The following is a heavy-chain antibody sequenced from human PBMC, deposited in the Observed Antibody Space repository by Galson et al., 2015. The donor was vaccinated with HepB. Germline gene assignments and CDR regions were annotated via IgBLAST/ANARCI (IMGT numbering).Heavy chain of an antibody. J-gene: IGHJ4*02. Sequence: SLRLSCAASGFTFSGSAIHWVRQASGKGPEWVGRIRSKANYYATLYVPSLKGRFTISRDDSKNMAYLHMRSLKTEDTAMYYCIRLGDLSGYSSRWGQGTLVTVSS. CDR1: GFTFSGSA. V-gene: IGHV3-73*01. D-gene: IGHD2-2*01. CDR2: IRSKANYYAT. CDR3: IRLGDLSGYSSR.